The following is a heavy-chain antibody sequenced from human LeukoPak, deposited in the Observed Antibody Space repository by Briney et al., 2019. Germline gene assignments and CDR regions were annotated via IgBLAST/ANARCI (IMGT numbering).Heavy chain of an antibody. Sequence: GASVKVSCKASGYTFTGYYMHWVRQAPGQGLEWMGWINPNSGGTNYAQKFQGRVTMTRDTSISTAYMELSRLRSDDTAVYYCARVAVSRKMIYFDYWGQGTLVTVSS. CDR3: ARVAVSRKMIYFDY. CDR1: GYTFTGYY. V-gene: IGHV1-2*02. J-gene: IGHJ4*02. CDR2: INPNSGGT. D-gene: IGHD6-19*01.